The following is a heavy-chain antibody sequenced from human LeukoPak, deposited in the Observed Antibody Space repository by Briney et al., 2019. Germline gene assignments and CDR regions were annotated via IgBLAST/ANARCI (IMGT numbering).Heavy chain of an antibody. CDR3: ARATGIAVAGYFDY. J-gene: IGHJ4*02. Sequence: SETLSLTCAVYGGSFSGYYWSWIRQPPGKGLEWIGEINHSGSTNYNPSLKSRVTISVDTSKNQFSLKLSSVTAADTAVYYCARATGIAVAGYFDYLGQGTLVTVSS. D-gene: IGHD6-19*01. V-gene: IGHV4-34*01. CDR2: INHSGST. CDR1: GGSFSGYY.